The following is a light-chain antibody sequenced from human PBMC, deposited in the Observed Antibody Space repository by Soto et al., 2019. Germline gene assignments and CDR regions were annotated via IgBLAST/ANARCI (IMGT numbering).Light chain of an antibody. CDR2: TTS. CDR1: QSISYY. J-gene: IGKJ1*01. Sequence: DIQMTQSPSSLSASVGDRVTITCRASQSISYYLNWYQQKPGRAPRLLIYTTSSLQSGVPSKFSGIESGTDFTLTISSLQPEDFAAYYCQQSYTTPRTFGQGTKVEIK. CDR3: QQSYTTPRT. V-gene: IGKV1-39*01.